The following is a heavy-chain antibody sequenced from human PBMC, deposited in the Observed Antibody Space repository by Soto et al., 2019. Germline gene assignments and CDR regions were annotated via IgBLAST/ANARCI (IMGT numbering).Heavy chain of an antibody. D-gene: IGHD3-3*01. CDR1: GFTVSSNY. CDR3: ARGDFWSGYYSYYYYYMDV. Sequence: GGSLRLSCAASGFTVSSNYMSWVRQAPGKGLEWVSVIYSGGSTYYADSVKGRFTISRDNSKNTLYLQMNSLRAEDTAVYYCARGDFWSGYYSYYYYYMDVWGKGTTVTVSS. CDR2: IYSGGST. V-gene: IGHV3-66*01. J-gene: IGHJ6*03.